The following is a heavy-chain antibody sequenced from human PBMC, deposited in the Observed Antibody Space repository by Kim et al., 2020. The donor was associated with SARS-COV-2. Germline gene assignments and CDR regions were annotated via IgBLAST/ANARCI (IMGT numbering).Heavy chain of an antibody. CDR2: INSDGGTT. V-gene: IGHV3-74*01. D-gene: IGHD3-16*02. CDR3: PSRRYTGPSYYFAS. J-gene: IGHJ4*02. CDR1: GFTFSSYW. Sequence: GGSLRLSCAASGFTFSSYWMHWVRQAPGKGLVWVSRINSDGGTTSYADSVKARSTTSRDNAKTTLYLQINSLRPKDTAVNYCPSRRYTGPSYYFASWGPG.